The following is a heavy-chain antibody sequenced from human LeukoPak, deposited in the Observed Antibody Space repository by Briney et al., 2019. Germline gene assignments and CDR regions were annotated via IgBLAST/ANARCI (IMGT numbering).Heavy chain of an antibody. D-gene: IGHD1-26*01. CDR1: GGSISSGGYY. V-gene: IGHV4-31*03. Sequence: SETLSLTCTVSGGSISSGGYYWSWIRQHPGKGLEWIGHIYYSGSTYYNPSLKSRVTISVDTSMNQFSLKLSSVTAADTAVYYCTALAGAEVTNWFDPWGQGTLVTVSS. CDR2: IYYSGST. CDR3: TALAGAEVTNWFDP. J-gene: IGHJ5*02.